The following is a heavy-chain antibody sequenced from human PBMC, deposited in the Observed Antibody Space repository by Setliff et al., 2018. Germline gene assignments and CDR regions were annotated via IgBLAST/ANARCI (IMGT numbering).Heavy chain of an antibody. Sequence: GASVKVSCKTSGYTFDDYGIAWVRQAPGQGLEWMGWISPHTGNTYYTPKLHGRVTLTTDTSARTAYMELRSLPSDDTAVYYCSRLVRFCTRTACQRLSGGEFWGQGTLVTVSS. V-gene: IGHV1-18*01. CDR1: GYTFDDYG. CDR2: ISPHTGNT. D-gene: IGHD2-8*01. CDR3: SRLVRFCTRTACQRLSGGEF. J-gene: IGHJ4*02.